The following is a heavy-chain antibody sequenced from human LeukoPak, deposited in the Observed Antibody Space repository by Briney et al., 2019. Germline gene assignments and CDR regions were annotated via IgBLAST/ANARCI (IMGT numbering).Heavy chain of an antibody. D-gene: IGHD3-10*01. J-gene: IGHJ3*02. Sequence: SQTLSLTCTVSGGSISSGDYFWSWIRQPPGKGLERIGYIYYSGSTSYNPSLKSRLTISVDTSKNQFSLKLSSVTAADTAVYYCALFPGAGDPFDIWGQGTMVTVSS. CDR2: IYYSGST. V-gene: IGHV4-30-4*01. CDR1: GGSISSGDYF. CDR3: ALFPGAGDPFDI.